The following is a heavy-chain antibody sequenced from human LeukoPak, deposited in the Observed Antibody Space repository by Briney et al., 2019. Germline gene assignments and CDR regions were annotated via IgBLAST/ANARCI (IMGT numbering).Heavy chain of an antibody. V-gene: IGHV1-2*02. Sequence: ASVKVSCKASGYTFTGYYMHWVRQAPGQGLEWMGWINPNSGGTNYAQKFQGRVTMTRDTSISTAYMELSSLRSEDTAVYYCARIHYYGSGIERTNYGMDVWGQGTTVTVSS. J-gene: IGHJ6*02. CDR3: ARIHYYGSGIERTNYGMDV. CDR2: INPNSGGT. D-gene: IGHD3-10*01. CDR1: GYTFTGYY.